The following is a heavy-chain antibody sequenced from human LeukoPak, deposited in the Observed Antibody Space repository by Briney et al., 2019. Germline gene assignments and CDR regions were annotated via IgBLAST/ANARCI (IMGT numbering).Heavy chain of an antibody. V-gene: IGHV1-2*02. Sequence: ASVKVSCKASGYTFTGYYMHWVRQAPGQGLEWMGWINPNSGGTNYAQKFQGRVTMTRDTSISTAYMELSRLRSDDTAVYYCARRHIVVVTAPNFYYYYYYMDVWGQGTLVTVSS. CDR3: ARRHIVVVTAPNFYYYYYYMDV. CDR1: GYTFTGYY. CDR2: INPNSGGT. J-gene: IGHJ6*03. D-gene: IGHD2-21*02.